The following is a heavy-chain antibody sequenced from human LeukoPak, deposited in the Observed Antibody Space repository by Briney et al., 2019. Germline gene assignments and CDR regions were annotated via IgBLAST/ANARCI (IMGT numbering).Heavy chain of an antibody. V-gene: IGHV1-2*06. Sequence: ASVKVSCKASGYTFTGYYMHWVRQAPGQGLEWMGRINPNSGGPNYAQKFQGRVTMTRDTSISTAYMELSRLRSDDTAVYYCAREGIAVAGTIDYWGQGTLVTVSS. D-gene: IGHD6-19*01. CDR3: AREGIAVAGTIDY. CDR1: GYTFTGYY. J-gene: IGHJ4*02. CDR2: INPNSGGP.